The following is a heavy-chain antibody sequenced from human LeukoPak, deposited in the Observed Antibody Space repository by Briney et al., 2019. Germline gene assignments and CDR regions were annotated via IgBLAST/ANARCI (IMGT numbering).Heavy chain of an antibody. CDR2: IGISSGNT. J-gene: IGHJ4*01. Sequence: GGSLRPSCAASGFNFIDYSMNWVRQAPGKGLEWISYIGISSGNTKYADSVKGRFTISRDKARNSLYLQMNSLRVEDTAMYYCARDHRYAFDNWGHGTLVTVSS. D-gene: IGHD5-12*01. CDR1: GFNFIDYS. CDR3: ARDHRYAFDN. V-gene: IGHV3-48*01.